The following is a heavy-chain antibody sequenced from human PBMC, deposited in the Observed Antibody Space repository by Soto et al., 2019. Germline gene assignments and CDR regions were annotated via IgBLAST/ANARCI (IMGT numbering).Heavy chain of an antibody. V-gene: IGHV1-46*01. CDR1: GYTFINYY. Sequence: QVQLVQSGAEVKKPGASVKVSCKASGYTFINYYIHWVRQAPGHGLEWMAIINPTGGNTNYAQKFQGRLTLTMDTSTTTVYMELSSLTSEDTAIYYCARHLAAGDVCGQGTLVTVSS. D-gene: IGHD2-8*02. J-gene: IGHJ4*02. CDR2: INPTGGNT. CDR3: ARHLAAGDV.